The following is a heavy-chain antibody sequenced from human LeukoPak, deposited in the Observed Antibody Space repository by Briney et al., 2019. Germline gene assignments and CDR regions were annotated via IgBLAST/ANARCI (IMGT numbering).Heavy chain of an antibody. CDR2: ISAYNGNT. J-gene: IGHJ3*02. V-gene: IGHV1-18*01. Sequence: ASVRVSCKPSGYTFTSYGISWVRQAPGQGLEWMGWISAYNGNTNYAQKLQGRVTMTTDTSTSTAYMELRSLRSDDTAVYYCARDRILSTEGAFDIWGQGTMVTVSS. D-gene: IGHD2-2*01. CDR1: GYTFTSYG. CDR3: ARDRILSTEGAFDI.